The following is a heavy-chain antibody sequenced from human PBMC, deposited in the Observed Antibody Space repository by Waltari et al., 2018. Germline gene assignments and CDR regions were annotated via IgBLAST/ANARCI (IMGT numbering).Heavy chain of an antibody. CDR3: ARDEAAAGTLDY. V-gene: IGHV1-3*01. Sequence: QVQLVQSGAEVKKPGASVKVSCKASGYTFTSYAMHWVRQAPGQRLEWMGWINAGNGNKKYSQEFQGRVTIPRDTSASTAYMELSSLRSEDTAVYYCARDEAAAGTLDYWGQGTLVTVSS. CDR2: INAGNGNK. D-gene: IGHD6-13*01. J-gene: IGHJ4*02. CDR1: GYTFTSYA.